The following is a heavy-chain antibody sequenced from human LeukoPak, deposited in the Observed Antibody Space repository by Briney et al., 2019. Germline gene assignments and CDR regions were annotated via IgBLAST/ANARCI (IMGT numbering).Heavy chain of an antibody. CDR3: ARDRGFTSYDY. CDR2: INQDGSHK. J-gene: IGHJ4*02. Sequence: GGSLRLSCAASGFTFRDSWMHWVRQAPGKGLEWVANINQDGSHKYYVDSVEGRFIISRGTAKNSVHLQMNSLRAEDTAVYYCARDRGFTSYDYWGQGILVTVSS. D-gene: IGHD5-12*01. V-gene: IGHV3-7*01. CDR1: GFTFRDSW.